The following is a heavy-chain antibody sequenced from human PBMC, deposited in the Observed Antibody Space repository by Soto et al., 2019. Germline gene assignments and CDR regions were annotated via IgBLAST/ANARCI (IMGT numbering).Heavy chain of an antibody. Sequence: PSETLSLTCTVSGGPLNGYHWSWIRQPAGKGLEWIGRIYSSGTTNHNPSLRSRVTMSVDTSNNQSSLRLTSVTAADTAVYYCARNALSALDVWGQGTTVTVSS. J-gene: IGHJ6*02. CDR2: IYSSGTT. CDR3: ARNALSALDV. CDR1: GGPLNGYH. V-gene: IGHV4-4*07. D-gene: IGHD1-1*01.